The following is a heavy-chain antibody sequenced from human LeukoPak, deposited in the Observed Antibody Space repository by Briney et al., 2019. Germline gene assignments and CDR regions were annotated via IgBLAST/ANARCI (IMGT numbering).Heavy chain of an antibody. CDR1: GFTFSTYA. J-gene: IGHJ3*02. D-gene: IGHD5-18*01. CDR3: GKGGTYSRDAFDI. Sequence: TGGSLRLSCSASGFTFSTYAMHWVRQAPGKGLEYVSAINDNGGSTYYADSVKGRFTISRDNSKNTLYLQMSSLRTEDTAVYYCGKGGTYSRDAFDIWGQGTMVTVS. V-gene: IGHV3-64D*09. CDR2: INDNGGST.